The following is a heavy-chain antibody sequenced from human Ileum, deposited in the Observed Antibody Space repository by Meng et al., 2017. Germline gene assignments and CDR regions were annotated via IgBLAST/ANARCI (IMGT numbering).Heavy chain of an antibody. D-gene: IGHD2-21*02. Sequence: GGSLRLSCAASGFSFSSYEMNWVRQAPGKGLEWVSYIISSGNTIYYADSVKGRFTIARDNAKNSLYLQRNSLRAEDMAVDYCARRYCGSDCYSFYLNWGQGTLVTVSS. CDR3: ARRYCGSDCYSFYLN. V-gene: IGHV3-48*03. J-gene: IGHJ4*02. CDR1: GFSFSSYE. CDR2: IISSGNTI.